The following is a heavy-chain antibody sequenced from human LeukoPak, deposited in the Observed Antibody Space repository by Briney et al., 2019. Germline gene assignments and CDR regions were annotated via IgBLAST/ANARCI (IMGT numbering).Heavy chain of an antibody. Sequence: PGGSLRLSCAASGFTFSSYSINWVRQAPGKGLEWVSYISSSTSTTYYADSVKGRFTISRDNAKNSLYLQMNSLRAEDTAVYYCAGARAGTYYPYYFDYWGQGTLVTVSS. D-gene: IGHD1-26*01. J-gene: IGHJ4*02. CDR3: AGARAGTYYPYYFDY. CDR2: ISSSTSTT. V-gene: IGHV3-48*01. CDR1: GFTFSSYS.